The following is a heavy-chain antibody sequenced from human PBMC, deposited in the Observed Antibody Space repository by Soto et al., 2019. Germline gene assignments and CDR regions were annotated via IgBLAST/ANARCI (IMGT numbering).Heavy chain of an antibody. Sequence: PSETLSLTCTVSGGSISSSSYYWGWIRQPPGKGLEWIGSIYYSGSTYYNPSLKSRVTISVDTSKNQFSLKLSSVTAADTAVYYCARIVVVVIRRHYFDYWGQGTLVTVSS. CDR2: IYYSGST. J-gene: IGHJ4*02. CDR3: ARIVVVVIRRHYFDY. D-gene: IGHD2-15*01. CDR1: GGSISSSSYY. V-gene: IGHV4-39*01.